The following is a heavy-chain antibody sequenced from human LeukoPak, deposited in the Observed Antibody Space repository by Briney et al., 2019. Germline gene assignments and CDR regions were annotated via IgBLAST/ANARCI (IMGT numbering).Heavy chain of an antibody. CDR2: IKRKVYGGTT. J-gene: IGHJ4*02. CDR1: GFTFREPW. Sequence: GGSLRLSCAASGFTFREPWMSWVRQATGKGLEWLGGIKRKVYGGTTEYGASVKGRFTITRDDSKNTLYLKMESTKIEDRAVYYCTKGGLVGAGFDYWGQGTLVTV. D-gene: IGHD1-26*01. CDR3: TKGGLVGAGFDY. V-gene: IGHV3-15*01.